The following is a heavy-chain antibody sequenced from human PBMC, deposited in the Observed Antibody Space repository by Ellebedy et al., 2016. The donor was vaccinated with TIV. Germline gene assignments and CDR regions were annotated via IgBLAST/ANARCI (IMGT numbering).Heavy chain of an antibody. CDR2: IYPGGST. J-gene: IGHJ2*01. CDR3: ARKGYTMLKYFDL. CDR1: GDPITGSHW. V-gene: IGHV4-4*02. Sequence: SETLSLTXAVSGDPITGSHWWSWVRQPPGRGLEWIGEIYPGGSTNYNPSLKSRVTMSIDESKNGFSLKLTSVTAADTAIYYCARKGYTMLKYFDLWGRGTLVTVSS. D-gene: IGHD5-12*01.